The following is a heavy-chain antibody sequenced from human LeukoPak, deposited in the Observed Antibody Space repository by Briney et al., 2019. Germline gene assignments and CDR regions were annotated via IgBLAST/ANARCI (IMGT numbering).Heavy chain of an antibody. CDR3: AKAYSGTYPHEAFDI. J-gene: IGHJ3*02. CDR1: GYSISSGYY. Sequence: SSETLSLTCTLSGYSISSGYYWGWIRQPPGKGLEWIGTFHHRGSTFQNPSLKSLVTISLDTSKNQFSLKLSAASAADTAVYYCAKAYSGTYPHEAFDIWGQGTMVTVSS. V-gene: IGHV4-38-2*02. D-gene: IGHD1-26*01. CDR2: FHHRGST.